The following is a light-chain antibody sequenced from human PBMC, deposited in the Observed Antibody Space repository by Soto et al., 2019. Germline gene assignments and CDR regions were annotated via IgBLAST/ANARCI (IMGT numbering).Light chain of an antibody. J-gene: IGKJ5*01. CDR2: DAS. CDR3: QQYKSYSIT. V-gene: IGKV1-5*01. CDR1: QSISSW. Sequence: DIQMTQSPSTLSASVGDRVTITCRASQSISSWLAWYQQKPGKAPKLLIYDASSLRSGVPSRFSGSGSGTEFTLTISSLQPEDFATYYCQQYKSYSITFGQGTRLEI.